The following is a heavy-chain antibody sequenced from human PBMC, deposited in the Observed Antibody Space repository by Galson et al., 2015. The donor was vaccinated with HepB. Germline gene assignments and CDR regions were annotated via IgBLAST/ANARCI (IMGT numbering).Heavy chain of an antibody. CDR2: ISSSSLYT. CDR1: GFTFSDYY. J-gene: IGHJ4*02. V-gene: IGHV3-11*06. D-gene: IGHD4-17*01. Sequence: SLRLSCAVSGFTFSDYYMSWIRQAPGKGLEWISYISSSSLYTNYADSVKGRFTISRDSAKNSLYLQMNSLRAEDTAVYFCARVADSDYGDHAHFDYWGQGILVTVSS. CDR3: ARVADSDYGDHAHFDY.